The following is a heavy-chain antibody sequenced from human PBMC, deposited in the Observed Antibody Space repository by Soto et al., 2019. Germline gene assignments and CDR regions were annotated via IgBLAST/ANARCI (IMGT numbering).Heavy chain of an antibody. J-gene: IGHJ4*02. CDR3: AKDRNYPRDQFHN. Sequence: PGGALRVSGADSVVTVNNYEMSWVRQAPGKGLEWVSAISANGQGIYYADSVKGRFIISRDSSKNTVFLHMDSLTAEDTAVYYCAKDRNYPRDQFHNSGQGPLVTVSS. CDR1: VVTVNNYE. CDR2: ISANGQGI. D-gene: IGHD1-7*01. V-gene: IGHV3-23*01.